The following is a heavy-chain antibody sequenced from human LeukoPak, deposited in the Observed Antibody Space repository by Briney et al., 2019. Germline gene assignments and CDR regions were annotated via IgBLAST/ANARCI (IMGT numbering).Heavy chain of an antibody. CDR2: ISAYNGNT. D-gene: IGHD6-6*01. J-gene: IGHJ6*02. CDR3: ARGSSSSAYYYYYYGMDV. CDR1: GYTFTSYG. V-gene: IGHV1-18*01. Sequence: GASVKVSCKASGYTFTSYGISWVRQAPGQGLEWMGWISAYNGNTNYAQKFQGRVTMTRNTSISTAYMELSSLRSEDTAVYYCARGSSSSAYYYYYYGMDVWGQGTTVTVSS.